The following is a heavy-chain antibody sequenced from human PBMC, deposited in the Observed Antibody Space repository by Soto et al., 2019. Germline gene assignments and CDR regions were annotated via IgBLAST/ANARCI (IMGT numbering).Heavy chain of an antibody. V-gene: IGHV4-39*01. CDR1: GGSISSSSYY. CDR2: IYYSGST. D-gene: IGHD5-12*01. J-gene: IGHJ6*02. Sequence: SETLSLTCTVSGGSISSSSYYWVWIRQPPGKGLEWIGSIYYSGSTYYNPSLKSRVTISVDTSKNQFSLKLSSVTAADTAVYYCARGLRGPYYYGMDVWGQGTTVTVSS. CDR3: ARGLRGPYYYGMDV.